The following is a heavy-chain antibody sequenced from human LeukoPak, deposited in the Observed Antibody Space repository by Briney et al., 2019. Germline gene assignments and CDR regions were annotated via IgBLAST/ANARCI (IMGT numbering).Heavy chain of an antibody. CDR1: DDSISSYY. Sequence: PSETLSLTCTVSDDSISSYYWSWIRQPAGKGLEWIGRIHPSGSTNYNPSLKSRVTLSVDTSKNQFSLKLSSVTAADTAVYYCARGPPPDFDYWGRGTLVTVSS. CDR3: ARGPPPDFDY. CDR2: IHPSGST. J-gene: IGHJ4*02. V-gene: IGHV4-4*07.